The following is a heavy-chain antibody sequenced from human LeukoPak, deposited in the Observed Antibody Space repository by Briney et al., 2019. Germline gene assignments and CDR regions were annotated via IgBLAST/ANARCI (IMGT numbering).Heavy chain of an antibody. D-gene: IGHD2-21*02. V-gene: IGHV3-7*01. J-gene: IGHJ3*02. CDR2: IKQDGSEK. Sequence: GGSLRLSCAASGFTFGSYSMNWVRQAPGKGLEWVANIKQDGSEKYYVDSVKGRFTISRDNAKNSLYLQMNSLRAEDTAVYYCARTVVTDAFDIWGQGTMVTVSS. CDR1: GFTFGSYS. CDR3: ARTVVTDAFDI.